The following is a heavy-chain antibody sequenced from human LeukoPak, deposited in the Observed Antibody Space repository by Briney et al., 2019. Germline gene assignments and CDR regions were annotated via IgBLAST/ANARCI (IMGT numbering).Heavy chain of an antibody. D-gene: IGHD2-2*01. CDR1: GLTVSGNY. V-gene: IGHV3-53*01. J-gene: IGHJ4*02. CDR2: IYSDGST. Sequence: GGSLRLSCAASGLTVSGNYMSWVRQAPGKGLEWVSFIYSDGSTYYADSVKGRFTISRDNSKNTLYLQMNSLTAEDTAVYYCANMEPAAPKSFYFDYWGQGTLVTVSS. CDR3: ANMEPAAPKSFYFDY.